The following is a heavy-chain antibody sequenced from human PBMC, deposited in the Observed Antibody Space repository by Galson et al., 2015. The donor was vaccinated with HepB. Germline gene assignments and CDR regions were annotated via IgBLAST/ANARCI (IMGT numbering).Heavy chain of an antibody. CDR3: ATKQQWLALVQH. CDR1: GGSISSSNW. J-gene: IGHJ1*01. D-gene: IGHD6-19*01. Sequence: ETLSLTCAVSGGSISSSNWWSWVRQPPGKGLEWIGEIYHSGSTNYNPSLKSRVTISVDKSKNQFSLKLSSVTAADTAVYYCATKQQWLALVQHWGQGTLVTVSS. V-gene: IGHV4-4*02. CDR2: IYHSGST.